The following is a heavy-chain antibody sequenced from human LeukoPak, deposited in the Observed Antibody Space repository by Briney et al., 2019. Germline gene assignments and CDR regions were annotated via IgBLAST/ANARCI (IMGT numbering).Heavy chain of an antibody. CDR2: IYHSGST. V-gene: IGHV4-39*01. J-gene: IGHJ3*01. CDR3: ARTRGGRDAFDV. Sequence: WIGSIYHSGSTYYSPSLKSRVTISVDTSKNQLSLKLNSVTAADTAVYYCARTRGGRDAFDVWGQGTMVTVSS. D-gene: IGHD1-1*01.